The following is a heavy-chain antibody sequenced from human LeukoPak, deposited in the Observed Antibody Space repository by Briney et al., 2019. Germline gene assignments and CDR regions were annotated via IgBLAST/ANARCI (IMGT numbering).Heavy chain of an antibody. CDR3: AAEYNWNDRNYYYYYGMDV. J-gene: IGHJ6*02. D-gene: IGHD1-20*01. V-gene: IGHV1-69*13. Sequence: SVKVSCKASGGTFSSYAISWVRQAPGQGLEWMGGIIPIFGTANYAQKFQGRVTITADESTSTAYMELSSLRSEDTAVYYCAAEYNWNDRNYYYYYGMDVWGQGTTVTVSS. CDR1: GGTFSSYA. CDR2: IIPIFGTA.